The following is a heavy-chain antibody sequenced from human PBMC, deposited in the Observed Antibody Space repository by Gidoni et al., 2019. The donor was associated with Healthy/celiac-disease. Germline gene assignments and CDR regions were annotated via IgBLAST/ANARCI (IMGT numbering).Heavy chain of an antibody. V-gene: IGHV1-18*01. Sequence: QVQLVQSGAEVKKPGASVKVSCKASGYTFTSYGISWVRQAPGQGLEWMGWISAYNGNTNYAQKLQGRVTMTTDTSTSTAYMELRSLRSDDTAVYYCASSFPYGSGSYYNGFDYWGQGTLVTVSS. D-gene: IGHD3-10*01. CDR2: ISAYNGNT. CDR1: GYTFTSYG. CDR3: ASSFPYGSGSYYNGFDY. J-gene: IGHJ4*02.